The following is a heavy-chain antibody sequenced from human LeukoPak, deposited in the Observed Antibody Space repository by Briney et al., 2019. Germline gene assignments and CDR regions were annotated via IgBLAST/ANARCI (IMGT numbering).Heavy chain of an antibody. V-gene: IGHV3-66*02. CDR2: IYSGGST. Sequence: PGGSLRLSCAASGFTVSSNYMSWVRQAPGKGLEWVSVIYSGGSTYYADSVKGRFTISRDNSKNTLYLQMNSLRAEDTAVYYCALSRNHYYYYMDVWGKGTTVTVSS. J-gene: IGHJ6*03. CDR1: GFTVSSNY. D-gene: IGHD2-15*01. CDR3: ALSRNHYYYYMDV.